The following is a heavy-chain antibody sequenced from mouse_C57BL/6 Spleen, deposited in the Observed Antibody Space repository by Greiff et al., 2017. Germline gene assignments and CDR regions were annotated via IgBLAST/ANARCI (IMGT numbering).Heavy chain of an antibody. J-gene: IGHJ2*01. CDR3: ARSFYGNYRFVDY. Sequence: EVQLQQSGPELVKPGASVKMSCKASGYTFTDYNMHWVKQSHGKSLEWIGYINPNNGGTSYNQKFKGKATLTVNKSSSTAYMELRSLTSEDSAVYYCARSFYGNYRFVDYWGQGTTLTVSS. CDR1: GYTFTDYN. CDR2: INPNNGGT. D-gene: IGHD2-1*01. V-gene: IGHV1-22*01.